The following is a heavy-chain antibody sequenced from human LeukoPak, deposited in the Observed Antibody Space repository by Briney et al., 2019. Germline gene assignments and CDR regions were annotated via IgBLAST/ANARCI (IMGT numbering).Heavy chain of an antibody. CDR2: IYYSGST. V-gene: IGHV4-39*07. CDR3: ARGTGYYDSSGYPPDY. D-gene: IGHD3-22*01. J-gene: IGHJ4*02. CDR1: GGSISSSSYY. Sequence: SETLSLTCTVSGGSISSSSYYWGWIRQPPGTGLEWIGSIYYSGSTYYNPSLKSRVTISVDTSKNQFSLKLSSVTAADTAVYYCARGTGYYDSSGYPPDYWGQGTLVTVSS.